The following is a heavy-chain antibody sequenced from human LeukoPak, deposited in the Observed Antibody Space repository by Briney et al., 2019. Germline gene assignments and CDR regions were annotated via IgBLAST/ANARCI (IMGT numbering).Heavy chain of an antibody. Sequence: GGSLRLSCAASGFTFSSYSMNWVRQAPGKGLEWVSSISSSSSYIYYADSVKGRFTISRDDAKNSLYLQMNSLRAEDTAVYYCARDSPELLPDYWGQGTLVTVSS. CDR1: GFTFSSYS. J-gene: IGHJ4*02. D-gene: IGHD1-26*01. V-gene: IGHV3-21*01. CDR2: ISSSSSYI. CDR3: ARDSPELLPDY.